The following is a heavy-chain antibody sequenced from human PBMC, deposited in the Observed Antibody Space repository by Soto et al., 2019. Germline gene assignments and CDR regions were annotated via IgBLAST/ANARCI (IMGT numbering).Heavy chain of an antibody. Sequence: EVQLLESGGGLVQPGGSLRLSCAASGFTFSKYAMGWVRQAPGKGLEWVSAISGRGSSSYFPDSVKGRFTISRDNSKNTMSRQMNSLGPGTTAFYYCAKNVEDGDLGGLLQFDCWGQGALVSVSS. CDR3: AKNVEDGDLGGLLQFDC. CDR1: GFTFSKYA. V-gene: IGHV3-23*01. J-gene: IGHJ4*02. D-gene: IGHD2-15*01. CDR2: ISGRGSSS.